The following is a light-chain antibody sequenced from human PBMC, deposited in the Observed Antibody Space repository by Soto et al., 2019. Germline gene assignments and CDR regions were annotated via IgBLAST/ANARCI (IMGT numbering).Light chain of an antibody. V-gene: IGKV1-5*03. CDR1: QSISTW. Sequence: DIQITQTPSSLYASVGDRVTITCRASQSISTWLAWFQQKPGKASNLLIYKASTLESGVPSRFSGSGSGTDFTLTIVSLQPDDCATYYCQQYDSYSRTFCQGTKVDI. CDR2: KAS. J-gene: IGKJ1*01. CDR3: QQYDSYSRT.